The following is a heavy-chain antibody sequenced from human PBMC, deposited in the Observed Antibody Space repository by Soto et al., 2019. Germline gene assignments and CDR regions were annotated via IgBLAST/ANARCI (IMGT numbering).Heavy chain of an antibody. Sequence: HPGGSLRLSCAASGFTFSSYGMHWVRQAPGKGLEWVAVIWYDGSNKYYADSVKGRFTISRDNSKNTLYLQMNSLRAEDTAVYYCARDPSSSSWLLYYFDYWGQGTLVTVSS. CDR1: GFTFSSYG. V-gene: IGHV3-33*01. CDR2: IWYDGSNK. CDR3: ARDPSSSSWLLYYFDY. J-gene: IGHJ4*02. D-gene: IGHD6-13*01.